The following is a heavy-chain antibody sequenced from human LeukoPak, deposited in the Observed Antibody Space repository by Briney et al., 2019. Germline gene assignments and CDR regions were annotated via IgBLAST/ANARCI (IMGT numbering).Heavy chain of an antibody. Sequence: GGSLRLSCAASGFTFSSYEMNWVRQAPGKGLEWVSYISSSGSTIYYADSVKGRFTISRDNSKNTLYLEVISLAAEDTAVYYCAKDDAWLRFGEWSQGTLVTVSS. CDR2: ISSSGSTI. CDR3: AKDDAWLRFGE. V-gene: IGHV3-48*03. D-gene: IGHD5-12*01. J-gene: IGHJ4*02. CDR1: GFTFSSYE.